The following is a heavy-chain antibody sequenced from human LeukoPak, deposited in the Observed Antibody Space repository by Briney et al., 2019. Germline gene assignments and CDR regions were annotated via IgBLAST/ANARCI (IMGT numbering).Heavy chain of an antibody. CDR3: ARNQYYYDSSDYLLRSDY. V-gene: IGHV3-7*04. J-gene: IGHJ4*02. Sequence: DGSEKYYVDSVKGRFTISRDNAKNSLYLQVNSLRAEDTAVYYCARNQYYYDSSDYLLRSDYWGQGTLVTVSS. CDR2: DGSEK. D-gene: IGHD3-22*01.